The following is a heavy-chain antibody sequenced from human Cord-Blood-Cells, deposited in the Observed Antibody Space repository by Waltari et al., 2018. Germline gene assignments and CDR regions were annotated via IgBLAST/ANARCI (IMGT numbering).Heavy chain of an antibody. Sequence: QVQLVQSGAEVKKPGASVKVSCKVSGYTLTELSMPWVRQAPGKGLEWMGGFDPEDGETIYAQKFQGRVTMTEDTSTDTAYMELSSLRSEDTAVYYCATDRMGDWGSAKYWYFDLWGRGTLVTVSS. D-gene: IGHD7-27*01. CDR2: FDPEDGET. V-gene: IGHV1-24*01. CDR3: ATDRMGDWGSAKYWYFDL. CDR1: GYTLTELS. J-gene: IGHJ2*01.